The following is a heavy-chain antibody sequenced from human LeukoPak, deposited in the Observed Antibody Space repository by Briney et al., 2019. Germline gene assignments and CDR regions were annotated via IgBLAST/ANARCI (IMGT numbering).Heavy chain of an antibody. CDR1: GYTFTSYG. D-gene: IGHD3-10*01. J-gene: IGHJ5*02. CDR2: ISAYNGNT. V-gene: IGHV1-18*01. Sequence: ASVKVSCKASGYTFTSYGISWVRQAPGQGLEWMGWISAYNGNTNYAQKLQGRVTMTEDTSTDTAYMELSSLRSEDTAVYYCACITMVRGGSWFDPWGQGTLVTVSS. CDR3: ACITMVRGGSWFDP.